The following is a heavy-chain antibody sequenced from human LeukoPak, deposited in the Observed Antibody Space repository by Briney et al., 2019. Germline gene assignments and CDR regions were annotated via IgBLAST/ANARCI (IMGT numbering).Heavy chain of an antibody. Sequence: SETLSLTCVVSGGSILTTNWWSWVRQPPGKGLEWIGEVHLSGASNYNPSLKSRVSMSIDNSKNQLSLKLTSVTAADTALYYCARDLHYYVAMDVWGQGTTVTVSS. J-gene: IGHJ6*02. CDR2: VHLSGAS. CDR1: GGSILTTNW. CDR3: ARDLHYYVAMDV. V-gene: IGHV4-4*02. D-gene: IGHD3-10*02.